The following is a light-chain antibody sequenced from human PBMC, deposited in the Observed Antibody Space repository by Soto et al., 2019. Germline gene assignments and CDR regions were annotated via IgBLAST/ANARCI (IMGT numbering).Light chain of an antibody. J-gene: IGKJ1*01. V-gene: IGKV3-11*01. CDR3: QQRSNWPPGT. Sequence: EIVLTQSPATLSLSPGERATLSCRASQSISSYLAWYQQKPGQAPRLLIYDASTRATGIPARFSGSGSGTDFTLTISSLEPEDFAVYYCQQRSNWPPGTVGQGTKVEIK. CDR1: QSISSY. CDR2: DAS.